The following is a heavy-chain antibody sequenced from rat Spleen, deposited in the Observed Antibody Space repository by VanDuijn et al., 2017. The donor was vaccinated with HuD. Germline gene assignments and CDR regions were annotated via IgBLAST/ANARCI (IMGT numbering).Heavy chain of an antibody. CDR3: AREGKLGVRGYYFDY. Sequence: QVQLKESGPGLVQPSQTLSLTCTVSGFSLTSYNVHWVRQPPGKGLEWMGVIWSGGNTAYNSLLKSRLTISRDTSKSQVFLKMNSLQTEDTATYYCAREGKLGVRGYYFDYWGQGVMVTVSS. CDR2: IWSGGNT. V-gene: IGHV2-30*01. J-gene: IGHJ2*01. CDR1: GFSLTSYN. D-gene: IGHD5-1*01.